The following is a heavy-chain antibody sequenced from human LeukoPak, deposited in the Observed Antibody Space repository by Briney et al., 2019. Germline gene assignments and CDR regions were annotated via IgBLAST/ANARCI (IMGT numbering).Heavy chain of an antibody. V-gene: IGHV3-9*01. Sequence: GGSLRLSCAASGFTFDDYAMHWVRQAPGKGLEWVSGISWNSGSIGYADSVKGRFTISRDNAKNSLYLQMNSLRAEDTAVYYCARAISGSTSWDFDYWGQGTLVTVSS. D-gene: IGHD2-2*01. CDR3: ARAISGSTSWDFDY. J-gene: IGHJ4*02. CDR2: ISWNSGSI. CDR1: GFTFDDYA.